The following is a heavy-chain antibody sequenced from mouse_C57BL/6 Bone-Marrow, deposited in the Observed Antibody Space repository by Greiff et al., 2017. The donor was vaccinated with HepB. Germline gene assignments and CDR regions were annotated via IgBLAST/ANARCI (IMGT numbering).Heavy chain of an antibody. V-gene: IGHV1-81*01. Sequence: QVQLKESGAELARPGASVKLSCKASGYTFTSYGISWVKQRTGQGLEWIGEIYPRSGNTYYNEKFKGKATLTADKSSSTAYMELRSLTSEDSAVYFCASPRQPGAYWGQGTLVTVSA. CDR1: GYTFTSYG. CDR3: ASPRQPGAY. CDR2: IYPRSGNT. J-gene: IGHJ3*01. D-gene: IGHD3-2*01.